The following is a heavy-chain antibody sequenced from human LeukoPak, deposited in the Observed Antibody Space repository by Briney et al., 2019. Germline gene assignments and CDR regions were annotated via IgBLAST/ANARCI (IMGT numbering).Heavy chain of an antibody. V-gene: IGHV3-23*01. CDR1: GFTFSSYA. CDR2: ISGIGTGT. Sequence: GGSLRLSCAASGFTFSSYAMSWVRQAPGKGLEWVSSISGIGTGTYYADSVKGRFTISRDISKNTLYLQMSSLRAEDTAVYYCAKQYNSTWYPTFDYWGQGSLVTVSS. CDR3: AKQYNSTWYPTFDY. D-gene: IGHD6-13*01. J-gene: IGHJ4*02.